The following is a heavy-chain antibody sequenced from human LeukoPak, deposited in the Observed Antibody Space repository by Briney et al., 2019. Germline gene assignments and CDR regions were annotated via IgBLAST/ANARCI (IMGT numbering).Heavy chain of an antibody. V-gene: IGHV3-48*01. J-gene: IGHJ5*02. CDR1: QFTFSHYN. Sequence: PGGSLRLSCTDSQFTFSHYNMNWVRQPPGKGLEWVSYIDSSGSSIFYADSVKGRFTISRDNAKNSLYLQMNSLRAEDTAVYYCVRDGYNWDGYGWFDPWGQGTLITVSS. D-gene: IGHD1-1*01. CDR3: VRDGYNWDGYGWFDP. CDR2: IDSSGSSI.